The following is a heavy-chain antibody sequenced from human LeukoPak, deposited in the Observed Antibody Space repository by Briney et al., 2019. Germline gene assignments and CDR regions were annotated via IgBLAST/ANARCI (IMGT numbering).Heavy chain of an antibody. D-gene: IGHD1-20*01. Sequence: VVSLRLSCPATRLNFSTYAMICSRHAPGKGLEWVSAIRGRGVSTSYADSVRGRFTISRDNSKNTLYLQMNSLRAEDTAVYYCAKAASGNWNDVSDYWGQGTLVTVSS. V-gene: IGHV3-23*01. CDR3: AKAASGNWNDVSDY. J-gene: IGHJ4*02. CDR1: RLNFSTYA. CDR2: IRGRGVST.